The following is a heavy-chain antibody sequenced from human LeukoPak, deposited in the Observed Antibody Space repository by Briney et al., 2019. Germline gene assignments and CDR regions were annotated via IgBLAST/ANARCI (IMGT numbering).Heavy chain of an antibody. CDR3: ARVTPYYYMDV. Sequence: ASVKVSCKASGYTFTSYSISRVRQAPGQGLEWMGWINPNSGGTNYAQKFQGRVTMTRDTSISTAYMELSRLRSDDTAVYYCARVTPYYYMDVWGKGTTVTVSS. CDR1: GYTFTSYS. J-gene: IGHJ6*03. CDR2: INPNSGGT. V-gene: IGHV1-2*02.